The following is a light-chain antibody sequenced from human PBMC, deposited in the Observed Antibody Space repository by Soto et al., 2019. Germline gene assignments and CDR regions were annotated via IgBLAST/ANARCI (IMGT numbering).Light chain of an antibody. Sequence: DIQLTQSPSFLSASVGDRVAITCRASQGISSYLAWYQQKPGKAPKLLIYDASNLETGVPSRFSGGGSGTDFSFTISSLQPEDFATYYCQQYEDLPRTFGQGTKVEIK. CDR2: DAS. CDR1: QGISSY. J-gene: IGKJ1*01. V-gene: IGKV1-33*01. CDR3: QQYEDLPRT.